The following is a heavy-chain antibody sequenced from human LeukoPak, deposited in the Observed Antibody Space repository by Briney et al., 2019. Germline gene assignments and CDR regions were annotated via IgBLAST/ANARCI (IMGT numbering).Heavy chain of an antibody. Sequence: SETLSLTCTVSGGSISSYYWSWIRQPPGKGLEWFGYIYYSGSTNYNPSLKSRVTISVDTSKNQFSLKLSSVTAADTAVDYCARSETWFDPWGQGTLVTVSS. J-gene: IGHJ5*02. CDR2: IYYSGST. V-gene: IGHV4-59*01. CDR1: GGSISSYY. CDR3: ARSETWFDP.